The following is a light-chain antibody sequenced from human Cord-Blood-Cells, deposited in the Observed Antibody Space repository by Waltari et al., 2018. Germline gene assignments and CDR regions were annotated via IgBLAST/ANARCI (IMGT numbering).Light chain of an antibody. CDR3: SSYTSSSTLV. CDR2: DVS. V-gene: IGLV2-14*01. J-gene: IGLJ2*01. CDR1: SSDVGGYNY. Sequence: QSALTQPASVSGSPGQSITISCTGTSSDVGGYNYASWYQQHPGKAPKLMMYDVSNRPSGVSNRFSGSKSGNTASLTISGLQAEDEADYYCSSYTSSSTLVFGGGTKLTVL.